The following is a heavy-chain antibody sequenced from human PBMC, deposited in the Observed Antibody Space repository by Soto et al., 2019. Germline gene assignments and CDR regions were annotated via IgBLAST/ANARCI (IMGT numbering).Heavy chain of an antibody. CDR2: INPDGSST. Sequence: SLRLSCAASGFTFSNYWMHWVRQAPGKGLLWVSRINPDGSSTSYADSVKDRFTISRDNAENTLFLQMNILRAEDTALYYCTSDPLGPRDFWGQGPLVTVSS. CDR1: GFTFSNYW. J-gene: IGHJ4*02. CDR3: TSDPLGPRDF. V-gene: IGHV3-74*01.